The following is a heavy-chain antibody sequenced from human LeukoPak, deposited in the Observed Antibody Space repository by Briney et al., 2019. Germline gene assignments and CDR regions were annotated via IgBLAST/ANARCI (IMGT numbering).Heavy chain of an antibody. D-gene: IGHD4-23*01. CDR3: ARVPFYGGNSRLVDY. V-gene: IGHV4-59*12. CDR2: IHYSGST. Sequence: PSETLSLTCTVSGGSIGSYYWSWVRQPPGKGLEWIGYIHYSGSTNCNPSLKSRVTTSIDTSKNQFSLKLSSVTAADTAVYYCARVPFYGGNSRLVDYWGQGTLVTVSS. CDR1: GGSIGSYY. J-gene: IGHJ4*02.